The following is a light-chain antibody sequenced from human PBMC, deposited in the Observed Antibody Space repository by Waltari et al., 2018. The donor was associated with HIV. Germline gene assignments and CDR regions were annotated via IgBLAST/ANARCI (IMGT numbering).Light chain of an antibody. V-gene: IGLV2-23*02. Sequence: QSALTQPASVSGSLGQSITISCTGTRHDVGSYKFVSWYQQHPGRAPKLLIYEVTQRPSGLSDRFSGSKSDNTATLTIFQLQAEDEADYYCCSYAGSNIWVFGGGTKLTVL. CDR1: RHDVGSYKF. CDR2: EVT. J-gene: IGLJ3*02. CDR3: CSYAGSNIWV.